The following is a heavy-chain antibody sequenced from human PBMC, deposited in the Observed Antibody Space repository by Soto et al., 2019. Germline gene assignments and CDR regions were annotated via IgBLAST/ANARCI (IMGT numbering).Heavy chain of an antibody. CDR3: AKDLRPDGVRDFDY. CDR2: INSGGRT. J-gene: IGHJ4*02. Sequence: EVQLLESGGALVQPGGSLRLSCAASGFTFSSYTMTWVRQAPGKGLEWVSGINSGGRTYYADSVKGRLTISRDDSKNTMYLQIISLRAEDTAVYYCAKDLRPDGVRDFDYWGQGTLVTVTS. CDR1: GFTFSSYT. D-gene: IGHD4-17*01. V-gene: IGHV3-23*01.